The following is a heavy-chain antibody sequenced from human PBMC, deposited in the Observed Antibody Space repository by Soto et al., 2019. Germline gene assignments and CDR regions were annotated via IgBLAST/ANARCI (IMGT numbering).Heavy chain of an antibody. CDR3: ARDRGYPDSFNI. Sequence: GGSLRLSCAASGFNFGPFWMHWVRQAPGKGLVWVSHINSDGTTIVYADSVKGRFTISRDNAKNTLYLQMNSLRVEDTAVYYCARDRGYPDSFNIWGQGTMVTVSS. CDR1: GFNFGPFW. D-gene: IGHD3-10*01. J-gene: IGHJ3*02. CDR2: INSDGTTI. V-gene: IGHV3-74*01.